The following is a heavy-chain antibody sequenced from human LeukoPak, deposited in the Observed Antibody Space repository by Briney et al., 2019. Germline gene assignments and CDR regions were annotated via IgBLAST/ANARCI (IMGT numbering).Heavy chain of an antibody. CDR2: INHSGST. J-gene: IGHJ4*02. D-gene: IGHD2-15*01. Sequence: SETLSLTCAVYGGSFSGYYWSWIRQPPGKGLEWIGEINHSGSTDYNPSLKSRVTISVDTSKDQFSLKLSSVTAADTAVYYCARGDEQGYCSGGSCFPFDYWGQGTLVTVSS. CDR1: GGSFSGYY. CDR3: ARGDEQGYCSGGSCFPFDY. V-gene: IGHV4-34*01.